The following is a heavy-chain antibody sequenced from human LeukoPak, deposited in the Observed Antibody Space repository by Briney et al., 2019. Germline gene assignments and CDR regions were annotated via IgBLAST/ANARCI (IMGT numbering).Heavy chain of an antibody. J-gene: IGHJ4*02. D-gene: IGHD1-26*01. CDR1: GGSISSYY. Sequence: PSETLSLTCTVSGGSISSYYWSWIRQPPGKGLEWIGYIYYSGSTNYNPSPKSRVTISVDTSKNQFSLKLSSVTAADTAVYYCARGVWELLDDYWGQGTLVTVSS. V-gene: IGHV4-59*01. CDR3: ARGVWELLDDY. CDR2: IYYSGST.